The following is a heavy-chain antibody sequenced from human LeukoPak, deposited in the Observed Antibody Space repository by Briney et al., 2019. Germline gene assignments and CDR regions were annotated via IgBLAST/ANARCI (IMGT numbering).Heavy chain of an antibody. Sequence: GASVKVSCKASGYTFTSYYMHWVRQAPGQGLEWMGIINPSGGSTSYAQKFQGRVTMTRDMSTSTAYMELRSLRSDDTAVYYCAGSLGYCTSNVCYLKYWGQGTLVTVSS. D-gene: IGHD2-8*01. CDR3: AGSLGYCTSNVCYLKY. V-gene: IGHV1-46*01. CDR2: INPSGGST. J-gene: IGHJ4*02. CDR1: GYTFTSYY.